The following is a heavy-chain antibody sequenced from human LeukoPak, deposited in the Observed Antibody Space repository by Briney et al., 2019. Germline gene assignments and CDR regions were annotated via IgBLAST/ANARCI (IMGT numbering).Heavy chain of an antibody. CDR1: GYTFTSYY. CDR3: ARVGLWFGELEEYYFDY. V-gene: IGHV1-46*01. J-gene: IGHJ4*02. D-gene: IGHD3-10*01. CDR2: INPSGGST. Sequence: GASVKVSCKASGYTFTSYYMHWVRQAPGQGLEWMGIINPSGGSTSYAQKFQGRVTMTRDMSTSTVYMELSSLRSEDTAVYYCARVGLWFGELEEYYFDYWGQGTLVTVSS.